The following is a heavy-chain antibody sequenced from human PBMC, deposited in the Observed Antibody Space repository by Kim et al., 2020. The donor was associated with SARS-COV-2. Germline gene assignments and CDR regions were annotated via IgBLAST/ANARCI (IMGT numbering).Heavy chain of an antibody. Sequence: WGSLRLSCEASGFSFSNSWMHWVRQVPGKGLVWVSHINSEGSSTNYADSVKGRFTISRDNAKNTLYLQMNSLRAEDTAVYYCARDRDYGMDVWGQGTTVTVSS. CDR1: GFSFSNSW. CDR3: ARDRDYGMDV. J-gene: IGHJ6*02. CDR2: INSEGSST. V-gene: IGHV3-74*01.